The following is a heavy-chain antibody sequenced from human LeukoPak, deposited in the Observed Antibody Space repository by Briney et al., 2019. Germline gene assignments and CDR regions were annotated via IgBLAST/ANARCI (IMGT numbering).Heavy chain of an antibody. J-gene: IGHJ4*02. D-gene: IGHD4-23*01. Sequence: GGSLRLSCAASGFIFNSYGMHWVRQAPGKGLEWVAFIRYDGSNKYYADSVKGRFTISRENSKNRLYLQMNSLRAEDTAVYYCARAEGYGGELDSWGQGTLVTVSS. CDR2: IRYDGSNK. CDR3: ARAEGYGGELDS. V-gene: IGHV3-30*02. CDR1: GFIFNSYG.